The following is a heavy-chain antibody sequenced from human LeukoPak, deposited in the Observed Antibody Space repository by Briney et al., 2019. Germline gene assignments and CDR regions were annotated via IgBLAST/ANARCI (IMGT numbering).Heavy chain of an antibody. CDR3: ARDRRSGSYLGTLDY. Sequence: GRSLRLSCAASGFTFSSYAMHWVRQAPGKGLEWVAVISYDGSNKYYADSVKGRFTISRDNSKNTLYLQMNSLRAEDTAAYYCARDRRSGSYLGTLDYWGQGTLVIVSS. CDR2: ISYDGSNK. J-gene: IGHJ4*02. CDR1: GFTFSSYA. D-gene: IGHD1-26*01. V-gene: IGHV3-30-3*01.